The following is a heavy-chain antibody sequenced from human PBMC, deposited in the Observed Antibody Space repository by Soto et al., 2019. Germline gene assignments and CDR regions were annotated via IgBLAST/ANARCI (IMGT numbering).Heavy chain of an antibody. D-gene: IGHD2-15*01. J-gene: IGHJ3*02. CDR1: GYTLTELS. Sequence: QVQLVQSGAEVKKPGASVKVSCKVSGYTLTELSMHWVRQAPGKGLEWMGGFDPEDGETIYAQKFQGRVTMTEDTSTDTAYMELSSLRSEDTVVYYCATLRGSIVVVVAATRNDAFDIWGQGTMVTVSS. CDR2: FDPEDGET. CDR3: ATLRGSIVVVVAATRNDAFDI. V-gene: IGHV1-24*01.